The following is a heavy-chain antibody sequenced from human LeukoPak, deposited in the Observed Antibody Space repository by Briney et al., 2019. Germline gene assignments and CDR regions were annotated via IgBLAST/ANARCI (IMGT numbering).Heavy chain of an antibody. CDR3: ARQGGGYWSPYYFDY. CDR1: GGSLSAYY. V-gene: IGHV4-59*01. D-gene: IGHD3-22*01. J-gene: IGHJ4*02. CDR2: VYHSGRT. Sequence: SETLSLTCTVSGGSLSAYYWNWIRQTPGKGLEWIGYVYHSGRTYYNPSLKGRLTMSVDTSMNQFSLRLNSVTAADTAVYYCARQGGGYWSPYYFDYWGQGTLVTVSS.